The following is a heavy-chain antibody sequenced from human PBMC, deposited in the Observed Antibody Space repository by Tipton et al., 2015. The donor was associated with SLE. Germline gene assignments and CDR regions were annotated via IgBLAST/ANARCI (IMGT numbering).Heavy chain of an antibody. CDR1: GFTFSNYG. D-gene: IGHD3-10*01. CDR2: IRYDGDNK. Sequence: SPRLSCAASGFTFSNYGMHWVRQAPGNGLEWVSFIRYDGDNKYYADSVKGRFTISRDNSKNTLYLQMNSLRGEDTAVYYCAKDGFGYQRYWGQGTLVTVSS. CDR3: AKDGFGYQRY. J-gene: IGHJ4*02. V-gene: IGHV3-30*02.